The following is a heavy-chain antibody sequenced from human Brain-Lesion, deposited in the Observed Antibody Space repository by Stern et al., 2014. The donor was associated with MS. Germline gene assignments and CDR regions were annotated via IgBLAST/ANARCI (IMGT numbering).Heavy chain of an antibody. CDR2: INPNTGGT. CDR1: GYIFTGNY. J-gene: IGHJ6*02. CDR3: ARDQRGITIFGVVTDYYYLGMDV. V-gene: IGHV1-2*02. Sequence: VQLVESGAEVTKPGASVKVSCKTSGYIFTGNYIHWVRQAPGQGLEWMAWINPNTGGTKYAQKFQGRVAMSRDTSISTAYVELSSLTSDDTAVYYCARDQRGITIFGVVTDYYYLGMDVWGQGTTVTVSS. D-gene: IGHD3-3*01.